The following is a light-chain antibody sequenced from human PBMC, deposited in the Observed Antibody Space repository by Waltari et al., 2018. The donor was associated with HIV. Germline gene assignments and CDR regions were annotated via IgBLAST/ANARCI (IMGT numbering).Light chain of an antibody. V-gene: IGLV3-21*02. CDR1: NIGSKT. CDR3: QVWDSNSDQYV. J-gene: IGLJ1*01. Sequence: SYVLTQPPSVSVAPGQMASLARGGNNIGSKTVHWYPQKPGQAPRLVGYDDSGRPSGIPERCSGSNAGHTATLTISRVEAGDEADYYCQVWDSNSDQYVFGSGTKVTVL. CDR2: DDS.